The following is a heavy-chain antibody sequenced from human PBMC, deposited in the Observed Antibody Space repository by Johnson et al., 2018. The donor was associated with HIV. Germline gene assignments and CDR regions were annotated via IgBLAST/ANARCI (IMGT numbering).Heavy chain of an antibody. CDR3: ARELGYCSGGSCYSTGAFDI. J-gene: IGHJ3*02. CDR1: GFTFDDYG. Sequence: VQLVESGGGVVRPGGSLRLSCAASGFTFDDYGMSWVRQAPGKGLEWVSGINWNGGSTGYADSVKGRFTISRDNAKNSLYLQMNSLRAEDTALYYCARELGYCSGGSCYSTGAFDIWGQGTMVTVSS. CDR2: INWNGGST. D-gene: IGHD2-15*01. V-gene: IGHV3-20*04.